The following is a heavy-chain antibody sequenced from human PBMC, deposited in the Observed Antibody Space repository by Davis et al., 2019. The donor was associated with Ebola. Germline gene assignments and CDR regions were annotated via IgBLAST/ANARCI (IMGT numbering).Heavy chain of an antibody. CDR3: SAWGVVTQIDY. CDR1: GFAFSGSA. D-gene: IGHD3-3*01. Sequence: PGGSLTLSCAASGFAFSGSALHWVRQASGKGLEWVGRIRTKADTSATEYAASVRGRFTISRDDSKNMAYLQMNSLKTEDTAVYYCSAWGVVTQIDYWGQGTLVTVSS. CDR2: IRTKADTSAT. J-gene: IGHJ4*02. V-gene: IGHV3-73*01.